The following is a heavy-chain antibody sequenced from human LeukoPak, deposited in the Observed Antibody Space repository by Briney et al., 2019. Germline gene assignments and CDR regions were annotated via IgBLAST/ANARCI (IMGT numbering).Heavy chain of an antibody. CDR1: GFVFDTFW. V-gene: IGHV3-7*01. J-gene: IGHJ5*02. D-gene: IGHD2-21*01. CDR3: ARVAIASYYDH. CDR2: MDQAGNDE. Sequence: GGSLRLSCVASGFVFDTFWMTWVRRAPGKGLEWVAEMDQAGNDEKYADSVKGRFTISRDNARNSLYLQMDNLRADDTAIYYCARVAIASYYDHWGQGILVTVSS.